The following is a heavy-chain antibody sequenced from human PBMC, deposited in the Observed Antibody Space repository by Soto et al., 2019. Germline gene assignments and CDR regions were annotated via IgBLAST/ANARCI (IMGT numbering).Heavy chain of an antibody. D-gene: IGHD4-17*01. CDR1: GFTFSRYT. J-gene: IGHJ4*02. Sequence: EVQLLESGGGSVQPGGSLRLSCAASGFTFSRYTMSWVRQAPGKGLEWVSAISFSGGTTYYADSVKGRFTISRVNSKNTLYLQMNSLRADDTAGYYCAKDRDYGDFASDFWGQGTLVTVSS. V-gene: IGHV3-23*01. CDR2: ISFSGGTT. CDR3: AKDRDYGDFASDF.